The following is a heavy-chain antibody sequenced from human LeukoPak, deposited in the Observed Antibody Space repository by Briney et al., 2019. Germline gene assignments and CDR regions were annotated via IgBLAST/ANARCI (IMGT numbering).Heavy chain of an antibody. D-gene: IGHD3-22*01. Sequence: SETLSLTYTVSGGSISSTTYYWVWIRQPPGKGLEWIGSIYYGGSAYYNPSLRSRVTISVDTSKTQFSLNLTSVTAADTAVFYCARFNYSDTDGYFDYWGQGTLVTVSS. CDR3: ARFNYSDTDGYFDY. J-gene: IGHJ4*02. CDR2: IYYGGSA. V-gene: IGHV4-39*01. CDR1: GGSISSTTYY.